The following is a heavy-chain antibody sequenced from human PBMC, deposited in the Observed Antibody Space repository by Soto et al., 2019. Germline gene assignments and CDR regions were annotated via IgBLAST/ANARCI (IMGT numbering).Heavy chain of an antibody. J-gene: IGHJ6*02. CDR3: ARSSYSSGWYPRNSYGMDV. CDR2: INHSGST. V-gene: IGHV4-34*01. CDR1: GGSFSGYY. Sequence: SETLSLTCAVYGGSFSGYYWSWIRQPPGKGLEWIGEINHSGSTNYNPSLKSRVTISVDTSKNQFSLKLSSVTAADTAVYYCARSSYSSGWYPRNSYGMDVWGQGTTVTSP. D-gene: IGHD6-19*01.